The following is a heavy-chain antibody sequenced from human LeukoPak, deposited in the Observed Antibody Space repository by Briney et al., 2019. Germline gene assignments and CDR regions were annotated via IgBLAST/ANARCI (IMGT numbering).Heavy chain of an antibody. V-gene: IGHV3-23*01. CDR1: GFTFSSYA. D-gene: IGHD2-2*01. CDR3: ALRSGYCSSTSCRGGYYFDY. CDR2: ISGSGGST. Sequence: SGGSLRLSCAASGFTFSSYAMSWVRQAPGKGLEWVSAISGSGGSTYYADSVKGRFTISRDNSKNTLYLQMYSLRAEDTAVYYCALRSGYCSSTSCRGGYYFDYWGQGTLVTVSS. J-gene: IGHJ4*02.